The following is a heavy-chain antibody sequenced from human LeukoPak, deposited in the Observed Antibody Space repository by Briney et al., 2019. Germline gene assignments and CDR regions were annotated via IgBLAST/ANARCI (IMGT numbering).Heavy chain of an antibody. D-gene: IGHD2-2*01. CDR3: ARTPLGCSSTSCYLFDY. CDR2: IYYSGST. Sequence: SETLSLTCTVSGGFISSYYWSWIRQPPGKGLEWIGYIYYSGSTNYNPSLKSRVTISVDTSKNQFSLKLSSVTAADTAVYYCARTPLGCSSTSCYLFDYWGQGTLVTVSS. V-gene: IGHV4-59*01. J-gene: IGHJ4*02. CDR1: GGFISSYY.